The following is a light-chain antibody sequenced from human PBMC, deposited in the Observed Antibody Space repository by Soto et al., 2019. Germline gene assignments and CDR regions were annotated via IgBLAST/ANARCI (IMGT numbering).Light chain of an antibody. CDR1: QSVSSN. CDR3: QQYGSSPPWT. Sequence: IVMSQFPVTLSVSPGERATLSCRASQSVSSNLAWYQQKPGQAPGLLIYDASTRATGVPVRFSGSGSGTDFTLTISRLEPEDFAVYYCQQYGSSPPWTFGQGTKVDIK. V-gene: IGKV3-20*01. CDR2: DAS. J-gene: IGKJ1*01.